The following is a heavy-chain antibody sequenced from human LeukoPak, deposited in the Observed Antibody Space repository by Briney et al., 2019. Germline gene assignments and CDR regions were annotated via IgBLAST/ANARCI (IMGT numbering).Heavy chain of an antibody. V-gene: IGHV1-18*01. CDR1: GYTFTSYG. D-gene: IGHD6-19*01. CDR3: ASSGYSSGWYYGMDV. CDR2: ISAYNGNT. Sequence: ASVKVSCKAFGYTFTSYGISWVRQAPGQGLEWMGWISAYNGNTNYAQKLQGRVTMTTDTSTSTAYMELRSLRSDGTAVYYCASSGYSSGWYYGMDVWGQGTTVTVSS. J-gene: IGHJ6*02.